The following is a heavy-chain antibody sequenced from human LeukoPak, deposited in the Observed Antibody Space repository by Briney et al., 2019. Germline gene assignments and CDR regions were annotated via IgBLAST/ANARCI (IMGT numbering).Heavy chain of an antibody. CDR1: GGSISSYY. V-gene: IGHV4-4*07. D-gene: IGHD3-9*01. J-gene: IGHJ4*02. Sequence: PSETLSLTCTVSGGSISSYYWSWIRQPAGKGLEWIGRIYTSGSTNYNPSLKSRVTMSVDTSKNQFSLKLSSVTAADTAVYYCAREITYYDILTGPAYFDYWGQGTLVTVSS. CDR3: AREITYYDILTGPAYFDY. CDR2: IYTSGST.